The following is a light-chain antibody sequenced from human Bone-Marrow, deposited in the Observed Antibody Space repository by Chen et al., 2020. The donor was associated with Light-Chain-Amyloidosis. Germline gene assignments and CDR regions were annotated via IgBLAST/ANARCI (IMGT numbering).Light chain of an antibody. CDR3: QSSDTSGAYHVV. Sequence: SYELTQPPSGSVSPGPAARITCSGDAFSKQYVYWYQQKPGQGPVMVIYKDSERPSGIPERVSGSSSGTTVTLTISGVHAEDEADYFCQSSDTSGAYHVVFGGGTKLTVL. J-gene: IGLJ2*01. CDR1: AFSKQY. CDR2: KDS. V-gene: IGLV3-25*03.